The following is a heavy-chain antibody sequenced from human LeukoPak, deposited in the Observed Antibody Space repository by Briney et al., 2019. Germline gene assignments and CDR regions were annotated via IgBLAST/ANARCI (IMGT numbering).Heavy chain of an antibody. Sequence: PGGSLRLSCAASGFTFSSYAMSWVRQAPGKGLEWVSSISGSGGSTYYADSVKGRFTISRDNSKNTLYLQMNSLRAEDTAVYYCAKDFFSGHGSYYDSYFDYWGQGTLVTVSS. CDR2: ISGSGGST. V-gene: IGHV3-23*01. CDR1: GFTFSSYA. J-gene: IGHJ4*02. CDR3: AKDFFSGHGSYYDSYFDY. D-gene: IGHD3-22*01.